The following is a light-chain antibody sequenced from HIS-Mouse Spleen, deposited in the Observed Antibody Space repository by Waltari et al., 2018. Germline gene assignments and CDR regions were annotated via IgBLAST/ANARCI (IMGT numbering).Light chain of an antibody. Sequence: QSALTQPPSASGSPGQSVTISCTGTSSDVGGYNYVSWYQQHPGKAPKLMIYEVSNRTSGVPGRVSGSKTGHTASLTVSGLQAEDEADYYCSSYAGSNNLVFGGGPKLTVL. CDR1: SSDVGGYNY. CDR2: EVS. V-gene: IGLV2-8*01. CDR3: SSYAGSNNLV. J-gene: IGLJ2*01.